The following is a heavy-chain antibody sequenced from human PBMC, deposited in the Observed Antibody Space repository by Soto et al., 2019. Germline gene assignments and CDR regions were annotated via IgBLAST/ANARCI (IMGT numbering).Heavy chain of an antibody. CDR2: ISAYNGNT. CDR3: ARDQSWQDLVWWFDP. Sequence: ASVKVSCKASGYTFTSYGISWVRQAPGQGLEWMGWISAYNGNTNYAQKLQGRVTMTTDTSTSTAYMELRSLRSDDTAVYYCARDQSWQDLVWWFDPWGQGNLVTVSS. J-gene: IGHJ5*02. D-gene: IGHD3-16*01. V-gene: IGHV1-18*01. CDR1: GYTFTSYG.